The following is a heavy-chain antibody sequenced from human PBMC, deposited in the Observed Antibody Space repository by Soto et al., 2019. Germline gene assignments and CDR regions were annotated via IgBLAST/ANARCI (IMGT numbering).Heavy chain of an antibody. CDR3: AREGEYWFDP. CDR2: ISSSGTTK. V-gene: IGHV3-11*01. J-gene: IGHJ5*02. CDR1: GFNFSDHY. D-gene: IGHD3-16*01. Sequence: LRLSCVASGFNFSDHYMTWIRQAPGKGLEWVSSISSSGTTKEYADSVKGRFTISRDNAKNSLSLQMNSLRAEDTAVYYCAREGEYWFDPWGQGTLVIVSS.